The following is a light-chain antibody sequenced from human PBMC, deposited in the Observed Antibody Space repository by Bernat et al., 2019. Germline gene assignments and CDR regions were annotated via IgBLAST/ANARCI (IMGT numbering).Light chain of an antibody. V-gene: IGLV2-23*02. Sequence: QSALTQPASVSGSPGQSITISCTGTSSDVGSYNLVSWYQQHPGKAPKLMIYEVSERPSGVSNRISGSKSGNTASLTISGLQAEDEADYYCCSYAGSNTWVFRGGTKLTVL. J-gene: IGLJ3*02. CDR3: CSYAGSNTWV. CDR1: SSDVGSYNL. CDR2: EVS.